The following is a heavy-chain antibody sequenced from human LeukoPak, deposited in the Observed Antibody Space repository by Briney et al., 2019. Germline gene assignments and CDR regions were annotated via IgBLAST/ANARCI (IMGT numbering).Heavy chain of an antibody. J-gene: IGHJ4*02. D-gene: IGHD2-21*02. CDR3: ARERSGYCGGDCRGYYFDY. Sequence: SETLSLTCTVSGGSISSSSYYWGWIRQPPGKGLEWIGSIYYSGSTYYNPSLKSRVTISVDTSKNQFSLKLSSVTAADTAVYYCARERSGYCGGDCRGYYFDYWGQGTLVTVSS. CDR1: GGSISSSSYY. V-gene: IGHV4-39*07. CDR2: IYYSGST.